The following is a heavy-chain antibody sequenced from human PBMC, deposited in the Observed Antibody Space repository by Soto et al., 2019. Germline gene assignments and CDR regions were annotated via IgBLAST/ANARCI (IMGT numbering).Heavy chain of an antibody. D-gene: IGHD4-17*01. CDR3: ARSSTTLAKKFDY. Sequence: QVQLVESGGGVVQPGRSLRLSCAASGFTFSSYGMHWVRQAPGKGLEWVAVIWYDGSNKYYADSVKGRFTISRDNSKNPLYLQMNSLRAENTAVYYCARSSTTLAKKFDYWGQGTLVTVSS. V-gene: IGHV3-33*01. CDR1: GFTFSSYG. CDR2: IWYDGSNK. J-gene: IGHJ4*02.